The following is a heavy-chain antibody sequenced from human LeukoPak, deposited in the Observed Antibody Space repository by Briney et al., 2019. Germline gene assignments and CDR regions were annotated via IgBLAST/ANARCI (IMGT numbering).Heavy chain of an antibody. CDR1: GFTFSSYW. V-gene: IGHV3-21*01. J-gene: IGHJ4*02. Sequence: PGGSLRLSCAASGFTFSSYWMHWVRQAPGKGLEWVSSTSSSTSYIYYADSVKGRFTISKDNAKNSLYLQMNSLRAEDTAVYYCARAGGSTVSHSDYWGQGTLVTVSS. CDR3: ARAGGSTVSHSDY. D-gene: IGHD4-17*01. CDR2: TSSSTSYI.